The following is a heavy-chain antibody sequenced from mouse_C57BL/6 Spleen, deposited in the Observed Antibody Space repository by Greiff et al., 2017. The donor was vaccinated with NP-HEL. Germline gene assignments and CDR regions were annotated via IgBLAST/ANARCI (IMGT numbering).Heavy chain of an antibody. CDR1: GYTFTDYE. Sequence: VQLQQSGAELVRPGASVTLSCKASGYTFTDYEMHWVKQTPVHGLEWIGAIDPETGGTAYNQKFKGKAILTAEKSSSTAYMELRSLTSEDSAVYYCTRGRVRLRSFAYWGQGTLVTVSA. CDR3: TRGRVRLRSFAY. CDR2: IDPETGGT. V-gene: IGHV1-15*01. D-gene: IGHD2-4*01. J-gene: IGHJ3*01.